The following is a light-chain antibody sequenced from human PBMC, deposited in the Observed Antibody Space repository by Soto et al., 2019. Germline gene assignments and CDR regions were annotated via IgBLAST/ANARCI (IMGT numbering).Light chain of an antibody. CDR2: VNSDGSH. CDR1: SGHSSYA. Sequence: QAVLTQSPSASASLGASVKLTCTLSSGHSSYAIAWHQQQPEKGPRYLMKVNSDGSHNKGDGIPDRFSGSSSGAERYLTISSLQSEDEADYYCQTWGTGIHWVFGGGTKVTVL. V-gene: IGLV4-69*02. CDR3: QTWGTGIHWV. J-gene: IGLJ3*02.